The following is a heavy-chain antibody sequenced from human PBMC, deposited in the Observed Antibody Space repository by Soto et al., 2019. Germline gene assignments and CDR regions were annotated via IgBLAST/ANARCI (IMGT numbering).Heavy chain of an antibody. CDR3: ARGRGYSGDDHYYYFDMDV. J-gene: IGHJ6*02. CDR1: GGTFNNYP. CDR2: SIPIFGTA. V-gene: IGHV1-69*01. Sequence: QVQLVQSGAEVKKPGSSVKVSCKASGGTFNNYPITWVRQAPGEGLEWMGGSIPIFGTANYAQKFQGRVTISVDEYTSTAYMELSSLRSEDTAVYYCARGRGYSGDDHYYYFDMDVWGQGTTVTVSS. D-gene: IGHD5-12*01.